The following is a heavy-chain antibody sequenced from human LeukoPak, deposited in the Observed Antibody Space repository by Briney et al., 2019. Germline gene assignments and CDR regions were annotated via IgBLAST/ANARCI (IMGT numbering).Heavy chain of an antibody. CDR2: IYTSGST. V-gene: IGHV4-61*02. D-gene: IGHD2-21*02. CDR1: GGSISSGSYY. J-gene: IGHJ5*02. Sequence: SQTLSLTCTVSGGSISSGSYYWSWIRQPAGKGLEWIGRIYTSGSTNYNPSLKSRVTISVATSKNQFSLKLSSVTAADTAVYYCARSIGWLPSTNVVTAKGWFDPWGQGTLVTVSS. CDR3: ARSIGWLPSTNVVTAKGWFDP.